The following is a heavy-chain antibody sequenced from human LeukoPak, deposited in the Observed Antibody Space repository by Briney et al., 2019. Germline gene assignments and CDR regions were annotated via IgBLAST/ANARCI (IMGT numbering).Heavy chain of an antibody. Sequence: GGSLRLSCAASGFTFSSYAMHWVRQAPGKGLEWVAVISYDGSNKYYADSVKDRFTISRDNSKNTLYLQMNSLRAEDTAVYYCAREAMIVVVIDYWGQGTLVTVSS. CDR2: ISYDGSNK. V-gene: IGHV3-30*04. D-gene: IGHD3-22*01. CDR1: GFTFSSYA. CDR3: AREAMIVVVIDY. J-gene: IGHJ4*02.